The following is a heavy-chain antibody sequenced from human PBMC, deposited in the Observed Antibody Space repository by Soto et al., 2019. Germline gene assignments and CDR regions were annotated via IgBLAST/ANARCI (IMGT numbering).Heavy chain of an antibody. Sequence: QVQLVQSGAEVRKPGASVKVSCKASGYTFTSYGITWVRQAPGQGLEWMGWISAYNDNTNYAQKLQDRVTMTTDTSTSTAYMDLRSLRSDDTAVYYCARVLYDYSNLGLFDYWGQGTLVTVSS. CDR2: ISAYNDNT. CDR3: ARVLYDYSNLGLFDY. V-gene: IGHV1-18*01. D-gene: IGHD4-4*01. J-gene: IGHJ4*02. CDR1: GYTFTSYG.